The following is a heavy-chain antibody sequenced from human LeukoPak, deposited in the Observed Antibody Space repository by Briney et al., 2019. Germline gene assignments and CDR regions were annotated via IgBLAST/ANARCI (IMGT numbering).Heavy chain of an antibody. CDR2: IRSKAYGGTT. CDR1: GFTFSTYS. D-gene: IGHD5-24*01. V-gene: IGHV3-49*04. J-gene: IGHJ4*02. Sequence: GGSLRLSCVASGFTFSTYSMNWVRQAPGKGLEWVGFIRSKAYGGTTEYAASVKGRFTISRDDSKSIAYLQMNSLKTEDTAVYYCTTEMAPDAGGDYWGQGTLVTVSS. CDR3: TTEMAPDAGGDY.